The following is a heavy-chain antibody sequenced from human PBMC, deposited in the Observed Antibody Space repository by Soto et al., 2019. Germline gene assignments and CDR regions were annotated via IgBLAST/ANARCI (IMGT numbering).Heavy chain of an antibody. CDR1: GFTFYTYG. Sequence: QEQLVESGGGVVQPGRSLRLSCAASGFTFYTYGMHWVRQVPGKGLQWVAVIWYDGGTKYYADSVRGRFTVSRDNSKNTLYLQMNSLRDEDTAVYYCARIDCTGSNCKPYYHYGLDVWGQGTTVTVSS. J-gene: IGHJ6*02. CDR2: IWYDGGTK. CDR3: ARIDCTGSNCKPYYHYGLDV. D-gene: IGHD2-15*01. V-gene: IGHV3-33*01.